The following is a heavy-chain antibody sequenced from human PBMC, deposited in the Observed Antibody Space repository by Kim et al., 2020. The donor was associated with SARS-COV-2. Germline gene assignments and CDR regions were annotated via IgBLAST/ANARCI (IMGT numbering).Heavy chain of an antibody. D-gene: IGHD4-17*01. V-gene: IGHV4-39*01. J-gene: IGHJ5*02. Sequence: YYTPSPKSRVTISVDTSKNQFSLKLSSVTAADTAVYYCAPTHDYGDWFDPWGQGTLVTVSS. CDR3: APTHDYGDWFDP.